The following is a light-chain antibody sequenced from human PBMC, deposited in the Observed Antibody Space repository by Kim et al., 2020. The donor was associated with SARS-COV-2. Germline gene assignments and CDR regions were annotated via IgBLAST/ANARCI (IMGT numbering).Light chain of an antibody. Sequence: DIQMTQSPSTLSASVGDRVTITCRASQSISSWLAWYQQKPGKAPNLLICKASSLQSGVPSRFSGSGSGTEFTLTISSLQPDDFATYYCQQYNSYSYTFGQGTKLEI. V-gene: IGKV1-5*03. CDR1: QSISSW. CDR3: QQYNSYSYT. J-gene: IGKJ2*01. CDR2: KAS.